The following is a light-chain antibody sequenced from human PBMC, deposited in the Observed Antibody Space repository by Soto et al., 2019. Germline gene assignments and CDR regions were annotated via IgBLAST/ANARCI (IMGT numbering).Light chain of an antibody. J-gene: IGLJ3*02. V-gene: IGLV2-14*02. Sequence: QSALTQPASVSGSPGQSVTISCSGSTSEIDSYSFVSWYQQHPGQAPKLIIYDGSERPSGISDRFSGSRSDNTASLTISGLQAEDEADYYCCSYAGSYTGVFGGGTKLTVL. CDR1: TSEIDSYSF. CDR2: DGS. CDR3: CSYAGSYTGV.